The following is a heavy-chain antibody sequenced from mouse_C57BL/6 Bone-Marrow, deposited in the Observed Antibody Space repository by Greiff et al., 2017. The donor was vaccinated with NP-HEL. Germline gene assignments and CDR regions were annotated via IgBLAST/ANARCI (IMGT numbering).Heavy chain of an antibody. J-gene: IGHJ2*01. CDR2: INPSSGYT. CDR3: HYDYDGYFDY. Sequence: QVHVKQSGAELARPGASVKMSCKASGYTFTSYTMHWVKQRPGQGLEWIGYINPSSGYTKYNQKFKDKATLTADKSSSTAYMQLSSLTSEDSAVYYCHYDYDGYFDYWGQGTTLTVSS. V-gene: IGHV1-4*01. D-gene: IGHD2-4*01. CDR1: GYTFTSYT.